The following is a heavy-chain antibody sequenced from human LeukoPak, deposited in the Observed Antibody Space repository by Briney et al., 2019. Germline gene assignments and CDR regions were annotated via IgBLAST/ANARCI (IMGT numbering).Heavy chain of an antibody. D-gene: IGHD2-2*01. CDR3: AKGGYCSSTSCHFNWFDP. CDR1: GFTFSSYA. V-gene: IGHV3-23*01. J-gene: IGHJ5*02. CDR2: ISGSGGST. Sequence: GGSLRLSCAASGFTFSSYAMSWVRQAPGKGLEWVSAISGSGGSTYYADSVKGRFTISRDNSKNTLYLQMNSLSAEDTAVYYCAKGGYCSSTSCHFNWFDPWGQGTLVTVSS.